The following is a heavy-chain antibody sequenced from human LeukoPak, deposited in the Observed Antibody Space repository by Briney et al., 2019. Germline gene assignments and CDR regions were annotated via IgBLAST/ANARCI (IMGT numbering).Heavy chain of an antibody. Sequence: GGSLRLSCAASGFTFSSYWMHWVRQAPGKGLVWVSRINSDGSSTSYADSVKGRFTISRDNAKNSLYLQMNSLRAEDTALYYCARGRGTYYYDSSGPYFDYWGQGTLVTVSS. D-gene: IGHD3-22*01. CDR1: GFTFSSYW. V-gene: IGHV3-74*01. CDR2: INSDGSST. J-gene: IGHJ4*02. CDR3: ARGRGTYYYDSSGPYFDY.